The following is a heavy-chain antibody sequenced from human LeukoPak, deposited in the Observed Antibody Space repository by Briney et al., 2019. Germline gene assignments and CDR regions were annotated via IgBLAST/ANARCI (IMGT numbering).Heavy chain of an antibody. CDR1: AFTFSEYS. J-gene: IGHJ3*02. CDR3: ATSDAFDI. V-gene: IGHV3-23*01. Sequence: GGSLRLSCVGSAFTFSEYSMSWVRQAPGKGLEWVSAISGSGGSTYYADSVKGRFTISRDNSKNTLYLQMNSLRAEDTAVYYCATSDAFDIWGQGTMVTVSS. CDR2: ISGSGGST.